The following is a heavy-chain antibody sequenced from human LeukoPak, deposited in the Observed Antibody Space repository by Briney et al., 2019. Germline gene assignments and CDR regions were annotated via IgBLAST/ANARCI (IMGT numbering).Heavy chain of an antibody. D-gene: IGHD1-26*01. Sequence: ASVKVSCKASGGTFSSYAISWVRQAPGQGLEWMGRIIPILGIANYALKFQGRVTITADKSTSTAYMELSSLRSEDTAVYYCARARSLVGATIDYYYGMDVWGQGTTVTVSS. J-gene: IGHJ6*02. CDR2: IIPILGIA. CDR3: ARARSLVGATIDYYYGMDV. CDR1: GGTFSSYA. V-gene: IGHV1-69*04.